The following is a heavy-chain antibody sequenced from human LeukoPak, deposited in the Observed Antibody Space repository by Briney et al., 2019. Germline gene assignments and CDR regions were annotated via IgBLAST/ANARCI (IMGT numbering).Heavy chain of an antibody. D-gene: IGHD1-26*01. CDR1: GFTFSSYA. V-gene: IGHV3-30*01. CDR2: ISYDGSNK. Sequence: PGRSLRLSCAASGFTFSSYAMHWVRQAPGKGLEWVAVISYDGSNKYYADSVKGRFTISRDNSKNTLYLQMNSLRAEDTAVYYCARVTEGAIWGQGTLVTVSS. CDR3: ARVTEGAI. J-gene: IGHJ4*02.